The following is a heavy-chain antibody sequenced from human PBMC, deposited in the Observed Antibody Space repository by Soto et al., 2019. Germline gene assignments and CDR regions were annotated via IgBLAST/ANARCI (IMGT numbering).Heavy chain of an antibody. CDR1: GFTFSSYA. CDR3: AKERNSGYDYEYDAFDI. J-gene: IGHJ3*02. V-gene: IGHV3-23*01. Sequence: GGSLRLSCAASGFTFSSYAMSWVRQAPGKGLEWVSAISGSGGSTYYADSVKGRFTISRDNSKNTLYLQMNSLRAEDTAVYYCAKERNSGYDYEYDAFDIWGQGTMVTVSS. CDR2: ISGSGGST. D-gene: IGHD5-12*01.